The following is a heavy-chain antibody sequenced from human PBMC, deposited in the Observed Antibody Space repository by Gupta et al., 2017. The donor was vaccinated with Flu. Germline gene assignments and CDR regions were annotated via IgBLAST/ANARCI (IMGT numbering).Heavy chain of an antibody. CDR3: ARARIAVAAGAAQHKYFDY. J-gene: IGHJ4*02. V-gene: IGHV4-59*01. D-gene: IGHD6-19*01. CDR2: IYYSGST. Sequence: QVQLQESGPGLVKPSETLSLTCTVSGGSISSYYWSWIRQPPGKGLEWIGYIYYSGSTNYNPSLKSRVTISVDTSKNQFSLKLSSVTAADTAVYYCARARIAVAAGAAQHKYFDYWGQGTLVTVSS. CDR1: GGSISSYY.